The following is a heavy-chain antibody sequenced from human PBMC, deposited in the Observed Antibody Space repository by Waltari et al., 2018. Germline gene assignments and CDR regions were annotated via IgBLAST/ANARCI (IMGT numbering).Heavy chain of an antibody. CDR3: VKGDWGDF. V-gene: IGHV3-23*01. J-gene: IGHJ4*02. CDR2: IITISDT. Sequence: EVQLLESGGGLIQPGGSLRLSCAASGFTFSTLAMNWVRQAPGGGLDGVSGIITISDTYYADSVKGRFTISRDNSKNILYLQMNSLRADDTAVYYCVKGDWGDFWGQGTLVTVSS. D-gene: IGHD2-21*02. CDR1: GFTFSTLA.